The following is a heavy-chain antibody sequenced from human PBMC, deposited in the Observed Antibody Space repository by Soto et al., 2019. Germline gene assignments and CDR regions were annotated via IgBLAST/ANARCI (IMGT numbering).Heavy chain of an antibody. J-gene: IGHJ6*02. V-gene: IGHV4-34*01. CDR3: ARGSKLAAAGKGGNYYYYGMDV. CDR2: INHSGST. D-gene: IGHD6-13*01. CDR1: GGSFSGYY. Sequence: PSETLSLTCAVYGGSFSGYYWSWIRQPPGKGLEWIGEINHSGSTNYNPSLKSRVTISVDTSKNQFSLKLSSVTAADTAVYYCARGSKLAAAGKGGNYYYYGMDVWGQGTTVTVSS.